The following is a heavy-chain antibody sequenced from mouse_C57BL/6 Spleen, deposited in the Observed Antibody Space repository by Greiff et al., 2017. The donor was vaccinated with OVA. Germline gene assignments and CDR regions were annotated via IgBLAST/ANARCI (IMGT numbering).Heavy chain of an antibody. J-gene: IGHJ4*01. CDR2: INHYNGGT. D-gene: IGHD2-5*01. Sequence: VHVKQSGPVLVKPGASVKMSCKASGYTFTDYYMNWVKQSHGKSLEWIGVINHYNGGTSYNQKFKGKATLTVDKSSSTAYMELNSLTSEDSAVYYCARRYYSNYYAMDYWGQGTSVTVSS. CDR1: GYTFTDYY. V-gene: IGHV1-19*01. CDR3: ARRYYSNYYAMDY.